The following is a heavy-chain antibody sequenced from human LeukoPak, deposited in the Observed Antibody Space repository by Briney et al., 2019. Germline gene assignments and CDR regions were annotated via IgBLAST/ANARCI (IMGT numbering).Heavy chain of an antibody. Sequence: PSETLSLTCTVSGGPISSSSYYWGWIRQPPGKGLEWIGSIYYSGSTYYNPSLKSRVTISVDTSKNQFSLKLSSVTAADTAVYYCASLPVLPWYSSGWYEGGYFDYWGQGTLVTVSS. CDR1: GGPISSSSYY. CDR3: ASLPVLPWYSSGWYEGGYFDY. V-gene: IGHV4-39*01. D-gene: IGHD6-19*01. CDR2: IYYSGST. J-gene: IGHJ4*02.